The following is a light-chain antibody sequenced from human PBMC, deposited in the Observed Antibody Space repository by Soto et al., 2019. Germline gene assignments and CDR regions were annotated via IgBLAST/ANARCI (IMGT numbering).Light chain of an antibody. Sequence: IVFEPSPGPPSLSPGERATLSCRALQSVSSSYLAWYQQKPGQAPRLLIYGASTRATGIPARFSGSGSGTEFTLTISSLQSEDFAVYYCQQYNNWPPETFGQGTKVDI. J-gene: IGKJ1*01. CDR3: QQYNNWPPET. V-gene: IGKV3-15*01. CDR2: GAS. CDR1: QSVSSSY.